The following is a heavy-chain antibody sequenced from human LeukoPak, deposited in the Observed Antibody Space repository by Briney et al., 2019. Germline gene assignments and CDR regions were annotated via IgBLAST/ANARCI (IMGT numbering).Heavy chain of an antibody. J-gene: IGHJ4*02. Sequence: KPGGSLRLSCAASGFTFSDYYMSWIRQAPGKGLEWVSYISSSGSTIYYADSVKGRFTISRDNAKNSLYLQMNSLRAEDTAVYYCASAFYYDYGDYVVDYWGQGTLVTVSS. CDR3: ASAFYYDYGDYVVDY. D-gene: IGHD4-17*01. CDR1: GFTFSDYY. CDR2: ISSSGSTI. V-gene: IGHV3-11*04.